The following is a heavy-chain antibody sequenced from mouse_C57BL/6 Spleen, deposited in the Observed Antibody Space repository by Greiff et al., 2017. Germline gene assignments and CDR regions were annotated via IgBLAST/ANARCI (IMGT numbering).Heavy chain of an antibody. CDR3: ARKISDDGYSYAMDY. CDR1: GFSLTSYA. CDR2: IWTGGGT. V-gene: IGHV2-9-1*01. Sequence: QVQLKQSGPGLVAPSQSLSITCTVSGFSLTSYAISWVRQPPGKGLEWLGVIWTGGGTNYNSALKSRLSISKDNSKSQVFLKMNSLQTDDTARYXCARKISDDGYSYAMDYWGQGTSVTVSS. D-gene: IGHD2-3*01. J-gene: IGHJ4*01.